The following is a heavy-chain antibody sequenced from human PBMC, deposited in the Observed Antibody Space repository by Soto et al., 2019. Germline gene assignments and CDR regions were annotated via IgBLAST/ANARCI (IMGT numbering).Heavy chain of an antibody. Sequence: ASVKVSCKASGGTFSSYAISWVRQAPGQGLEWMGGIIPIFGTANYAQKFQGRVTITADESTSTAYMELSSLRSEDTAVYYCARDQGAYYYDSSGSFDYWGQGTLVTVSS. D-gene: IGHD3-22*01. CDR3: ARDQGAYYYDSSGSFDY. CDR1: GGTFSSYA. V-gene: IGHV1-69*13. CDR2: IIPIFGTA. J-gene: IGHJ4*02.